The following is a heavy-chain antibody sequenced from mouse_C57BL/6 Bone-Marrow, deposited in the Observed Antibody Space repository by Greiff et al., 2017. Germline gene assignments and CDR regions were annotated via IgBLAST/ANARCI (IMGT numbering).Heavy chain of an antibody. J-gene: IGHJ1*03. D-gene: IGHD2-4*01. CDR2: IDPSDSYT. V-gene: IGHV1-50*01. CDR3: ARDDSWYFEV. CDR1: GYTFTSYW. Sequence: QVQLQQPGAELVKPGASVKLSCKASGYTFTSYWMQWVKQRPGQGLEWIGEIDPSDSYTNYNQKFKGKATLTVDTSSSTAYMQLSSLTSEDSAVYYCARDDSWYFEVWGTGTTVTVSS.